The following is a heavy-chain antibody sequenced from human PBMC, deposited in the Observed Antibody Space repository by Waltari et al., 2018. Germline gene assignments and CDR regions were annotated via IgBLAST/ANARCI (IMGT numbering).Heavy chain of an antibody. CDR2: IKHSGST. Sequence: QVQLQQWGAGLLKPSETLSLTCAVYGGSFSGYYWSWIRQPPGKGLEWIGEIKHSGSTNYNPSLKSRVTISVDTSKNQFSLKLSSVTAADTAVYYCARVGWRGLRDWGQGTLVTVSS. CDR3: ARVGWRGLRD. V-gene: IGHV4-34*01. J-gene: IGHJ4*02. D-gene: IGHD5-12*01. CDR1: GGSFSGYY.